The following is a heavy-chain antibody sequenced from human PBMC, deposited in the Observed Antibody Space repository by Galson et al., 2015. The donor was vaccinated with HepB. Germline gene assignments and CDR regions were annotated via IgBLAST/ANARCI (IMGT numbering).Heavy chain of an antibody. Sequence: SLRLSCAASGFTFSSYGMHWVRQAPGKGLEWVAVISYDGSNKYYADSAKGRFTISRDNSKNTLYLQMNSLRAEDTAVYYCAKDGGIAVAGGSYFDYWGQGTLVTVSS. CDR1: GFTFSSYG. CDR2: ISYDGSNK. CDR3: AKDGGIAVAGGSYFDY. V-gene: IGHV3-30*18. J-gene: IGHJ4*02. D-gene: IGHD6-19*01.